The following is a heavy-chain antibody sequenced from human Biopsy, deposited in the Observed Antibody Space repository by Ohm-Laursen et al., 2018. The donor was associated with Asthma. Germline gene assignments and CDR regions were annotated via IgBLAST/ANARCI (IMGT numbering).Heavy chain of an antibody. Sequence: SLRLSCTASGTHFGSYNMHWARQAPGKGLEWVAVITFDGSTQHYGDSVKGRSTISRDNSKNMLFLQMNGLRAEDTAVYYCSRDTLGYYFDIWGQGTQVTVSS. D-gene: IGHD6-13*01. V-gene: IGHV3-30-3*01. CDR2: ITFDGSTQ. CDR3: SRDTLGYYFDI. CDR1: GTHFGSYN. J-gene: IGHJ4*02.